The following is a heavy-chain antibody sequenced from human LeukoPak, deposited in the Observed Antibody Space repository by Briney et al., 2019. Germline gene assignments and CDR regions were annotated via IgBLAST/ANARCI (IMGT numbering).Heavy chain of an antibody. CDR1: RFAFSTYT. CDR2: ISSGSSNI. Sequence: LPGGSLRLSCAVSRFAFSTYTMNWVRQAPGKGLEWVSSISSGSSNIYYADSVKGRFTISRDNAKNSLYPQMNSLRDEDTAVYYCARGAFYFDFWGQGTLVTVSP. V-gene: IGHV3-48*02. CDR3: ARGAFYFDF. J-gene: IGHJ4*02.